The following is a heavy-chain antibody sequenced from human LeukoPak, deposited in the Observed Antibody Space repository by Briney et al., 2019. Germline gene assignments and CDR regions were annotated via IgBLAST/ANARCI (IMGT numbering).Heavy chain of an antibody. CDR3: AKDSHVVAATPYYFDD. CDR1: GFTFSSNA. V-gene: IGHV3-23*01. J-gene: IGHJ4*02. D-gene: IGHD2-15*01. CDR2: SSGSGGST. Sequence: GGSLRLSCAASGFTFSSNAMSWVRQAPGKGLEWVSGSSGSGGSTYYADSVKGRFTISRDNSKNTLYLQMNSLRAEDTAVYYCAKDSHVVAATPYYFDDWGQGALVTVSS.